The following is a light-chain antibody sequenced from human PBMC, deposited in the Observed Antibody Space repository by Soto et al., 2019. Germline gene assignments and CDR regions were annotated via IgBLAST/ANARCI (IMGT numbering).Light chain of an antibody. Sequence: EIVMTQSPATLSVSPGERATLSCRASHSVSSIYLAWYQQKPGQAPRLLIYGASSRATGIPDRFSGSGSGTDFTLTITRLEPEDFAVYYCQQRSNWPWTFGQGTKV. CDR3: QQRSNWPWT. V-gene: IGKV3D-20*02. CDR1: HSVSSIY. J-gene: IGKJ1*01. CDR2: GAS.